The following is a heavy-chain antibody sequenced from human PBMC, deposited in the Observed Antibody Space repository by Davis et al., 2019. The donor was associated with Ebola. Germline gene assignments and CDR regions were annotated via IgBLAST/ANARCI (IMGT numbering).Heavy chain of an antibody. CDR3: ARGWLRTGLDI. V-gene: IGHV6-1*01. J-gene: IGHJ3*02. CDR1: GDSVSSGG. Sequence: PSETLSLTCAISGDSVSSGGWNWIRQSPSRGLEWLGRTYYSSKWYNDYAVSVKGRITINPDTSKNQFSLQLNSVTPEDTAVYYCARGWLRTGLDIWGQGTMVIVSS. D-gene: IGHD5-24*01. CDR2: TYYSSKWYN.